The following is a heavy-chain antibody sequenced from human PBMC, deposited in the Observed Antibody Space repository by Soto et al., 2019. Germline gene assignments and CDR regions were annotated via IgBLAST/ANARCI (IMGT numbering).Heavy chain of an antibody. V-gene: IGHV6-1*01. CDR2: TYYRSKWYN. Sequence: PSPTLSLPCAISGDSVSSNSAAWNWIRQSPSRGLEWLGRTYYRSKWYNDYAVSVKSRITINPDTSKNQFSLQLNSVTPEDTAVYYCARDFSGSVSYYPYCMDLSRQGTTAPVSS. D-gene: IGHD3-10*01. CDR3: ARDFSGSVSYYPYCMDL. CDR1: GDSVSSNSAA. J-gene: IGHJ6*02.